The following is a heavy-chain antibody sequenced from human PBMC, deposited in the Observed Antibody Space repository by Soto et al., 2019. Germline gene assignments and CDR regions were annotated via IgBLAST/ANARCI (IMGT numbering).Heavy chain of an antibody. Sequence: SETLSLTCTVSGGSISSGVYYWSWIRQHPGKGLEWIGYIYYSGSTYYNPSLKSRVTISVDTSKNQFSLKLSSVTAADTAVYYCARMHYYDSSGRLDPRSYYYGMDVWGQGTTVTVSS. CDR3: ARMHYYDSSGRLDPRSYYYGMDV. V-gene: IGHV4-31*03. CDR2: IYYSGST. J-gene: IGHJ6*02. D-gene: IGHD3-22*01. CDR1: GGSISSGVYY.